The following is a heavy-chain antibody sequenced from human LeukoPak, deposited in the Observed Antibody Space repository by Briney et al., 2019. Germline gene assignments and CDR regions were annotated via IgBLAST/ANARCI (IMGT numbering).Heavy chain of an antibody. Sequence: PSETLSLTCAVYGGSFSGYYWSWIRQPPGKGLEWIGYIYYSGSTYYNPSLKSRVTISVDTSKNQFSLKLSSVTAADTAVYYCARDSPSDLYDSSGSYQSDAFDIWGQGTMVTVSS. J-gene: IGHJ3*02. CDR1: GGSFSGYY. D-gene: IGHD3-22*01. CDR3: ARDSPSDLYDSSGSYQSDAFDI. CDR2: IYYSGST. V-gene: IGHV4-30-4*01.